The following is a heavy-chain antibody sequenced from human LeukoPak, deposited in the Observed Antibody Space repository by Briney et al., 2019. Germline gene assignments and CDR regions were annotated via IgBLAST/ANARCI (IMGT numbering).Heavy chain of an antibody. D-gene: IGHD3-10*01. CDR3: ARPRLWFREYQN. CDR2: IYYSGST. Sequence: SETLSLTCTVSGGSISSYYWSWIRQPPGKGLEWIGYIYYSGSTNYNPSLKSRVTISVDTSKNQFSLKLSSVTAADTAVYYCARPRLWFREYQNWGQGTLVTVSS. J-gene: IGHJ4*02. V-gene: IGHV4-59*12. CDR1: GGSISSYY.